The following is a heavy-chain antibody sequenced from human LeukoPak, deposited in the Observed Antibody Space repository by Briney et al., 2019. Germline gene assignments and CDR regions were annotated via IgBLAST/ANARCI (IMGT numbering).Heavy chain of an antibody. CDR1: GGSISSYY. J-gene: IGHJ6*03. CDR2: IYYSGST. CDR3: ARVRNNVAVPAASYYYYYMDV. V-gene: IGHV4-59*01. Sequence: SETLSLTCTVSGGSISSYYWSWIRQRPGKGLEWIGYIYYSGSTNYNPSLKSRVTISVDTSKNQFSLKLSSVTTADTAVYYCARVRNNVAVPAASYYYYYMDVWGKGTTVTVSS. D-gene: IGHD2-2*01.